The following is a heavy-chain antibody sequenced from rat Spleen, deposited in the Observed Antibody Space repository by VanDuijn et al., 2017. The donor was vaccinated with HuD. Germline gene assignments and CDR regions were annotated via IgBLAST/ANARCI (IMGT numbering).Heavy chain of an antibody. Sequence: EVQLVESGGGLVQPGRSMKLSCAASGFTFSKYGMHWIRQAPTKGLEWVAYISYDGGSTYYRDSVKGRFTISRDNAKSTLYLQMDSLRSEDTATYYCAAHRGRGDYWGQGVMVTVSS. D-gene: IGHD4-3*01. CDR3: AAHRGRGDY. J-gene: IGHJ2*01. CDR1: GFTFSKYG. CDR2: ISYDGGST. V-gene: IGHV5-19*01.